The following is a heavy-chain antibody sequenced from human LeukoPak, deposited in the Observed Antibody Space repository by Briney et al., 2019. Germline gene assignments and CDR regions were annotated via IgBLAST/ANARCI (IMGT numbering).Heavy chain of an antibody. Sequence: GESLKISCKGSGYSFSSYAMSWVRQAPGKGLEWVSAISGSGGSTYYADSVKGRFTISRDNSKNTLYLQMNSLRAEDTAVYYCAKQGGGAGYCSSTSCSNYYYYYYMDVWGKGTTVTVSS. CDR3: AKQGGGAGYCSSTSCSNYYYYYYMDV. D-gene: IGHD2-2*01. J-gene: IGHJ6*03. V-gene: IGHV3-23*01. CDR2: ISGSGGST. CDR1: GYSFSSYA.